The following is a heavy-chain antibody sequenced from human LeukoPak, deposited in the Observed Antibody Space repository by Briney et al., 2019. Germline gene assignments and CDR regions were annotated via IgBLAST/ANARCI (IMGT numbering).Heavy chain of an antibody. D-gene: IGHD2-15*01. Sequence: PSETLSLTCAVSGGSISSSNWWSWVRQPPGKGLEWIGEINHSGSTNYNPSLKSRVTISVDTSKNQFSLKLSSVTAADTAVYYCARGRRLRIWNFDYWGQGTLVTVSS. V-gene: IGHV4-4*02. J-gene: IGHJ4*02. CDR1: GGSISSSNW. CDR3: ARGRRLRIWNFDY. CDR2: INHSGST.